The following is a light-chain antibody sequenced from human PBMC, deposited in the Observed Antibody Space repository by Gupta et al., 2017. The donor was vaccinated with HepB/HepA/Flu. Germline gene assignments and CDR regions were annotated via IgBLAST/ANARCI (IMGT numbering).Light chain of an antibody. Sequence: DIQLTQSPSFLSASVGDRVTITCRASQAINNYLAWYQQKPGNAPKLLIYAASTLQSGVPSRFSGSGSGTEFTLTISSLQPEDFTTYYCHQHGSYPLTFGGGTKVEIK. V-gene: IGKV1-9*01. J-gene: IGKJ4*01. CDR3: HQHGSYPLT. CDR1: QAINNY. CDR2: AAS.